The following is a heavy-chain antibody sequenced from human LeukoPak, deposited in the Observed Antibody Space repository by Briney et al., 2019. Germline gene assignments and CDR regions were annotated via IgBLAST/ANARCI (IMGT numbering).Heavy chain of an antibody. CDR3: ARVLRYCSGGNCYSGGLGYMDV. Sequence: GSLRLSCAASGFTFSSYAMSWVRQAPGKGLEWVSSISGSGGSAYYADSVKGRFTISRDNAKNSLFLQMNSLRAEDTAVYYCARVLRYCSGGNCYSGGLGYMDVWGKGTTVTISS. J-gene: IGHJ6*03. CDR2: ISGSGGSA. D-gene: IGHD2-15*01. CDR1: GFTFSSYA. V-gene: IGHV3-23*01.